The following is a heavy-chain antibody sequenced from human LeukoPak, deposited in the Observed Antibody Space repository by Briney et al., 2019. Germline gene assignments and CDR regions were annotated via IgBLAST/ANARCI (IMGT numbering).Heavy chain of an antibody. CDR1: GFTFSSYA. CDR3: ANSHYCSSTSCSYNWFDP. V-gene: IGHV3-23*01. CDR2: ISGSGGST. D-gene: IGHD2-2*01. J-gene: IGHJ5*02. Sequence: PGGSLRLSCAASGFTFSSYAMSWVRQAPGKGLEWVSAISGSGGSTYYADSVKGRFTISRDNSKNTLYLQMNSLRAEDTAVYYFANSHYCSSTSCSYNWFDPWGQGTLVTVSS.